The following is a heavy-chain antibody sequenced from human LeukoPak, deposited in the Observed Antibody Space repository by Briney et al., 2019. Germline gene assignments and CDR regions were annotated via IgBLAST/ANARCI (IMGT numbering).Heavy chain of an antibody. CDR3: ARFQRDSSGWGAFDI. D-gene: IGHD6-19*01. V-gene: IGHV4-39*07. Sequence: SETLSLTCSVSGGSISLSYYYWGWIRQPPGKALEWIGSVYYSGTTSYNPSRKSRVTISVDTSKNQFSLKLSSVTAADTAVYYCARFQRDSSGWGAFDIWGQGTMVTVSS. CDR2: VYYSGTT. J-gene: IGHJ3*02. CDR1: GGSISLSYYY.